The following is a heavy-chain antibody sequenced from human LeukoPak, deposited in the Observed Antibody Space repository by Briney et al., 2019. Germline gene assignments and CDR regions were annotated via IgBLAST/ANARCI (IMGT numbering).Heavy chain of an antibody. CDR2: IYPGDSDT. J-gene: IGHJ4*02. V-gene: IGHV5-51*01. Sequence: GESLNISCQGSGYRFTSYWIGWVRPLPGKGLEWMGIIYPGDSDTRYSPSFQGQVTISADKSISTAYLQWSSLKASDTAMYYCARHGSYYYDSSGYYYFDYWGQGTLVTVSS. D-gene: IGHD3-22*01. CDR3: ARHGSYYYDSSGYYYFDY. CDR1: GYRFTSYW.